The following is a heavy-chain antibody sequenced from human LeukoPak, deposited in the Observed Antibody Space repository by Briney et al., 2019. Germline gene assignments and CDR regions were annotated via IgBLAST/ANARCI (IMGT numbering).Heavy chain of an antibody. CDR2: ISSSGSTI. J-gene: IGHJ4*02. CDR3: ARGHPTRHTLPDY. D-gene: IGHD2/OR15-2a*01. CDR1: GFTFSSYE. Sequence: PGGSLRLSCAASGFTFSSYEMNWVRQAPGKGLEWVSYISSSGSTIYYADSVKGRFTISRDNAKNSLYLQMNSLRAEDTAVYYRARGHPTRHTLPDYWGQGTLVTVSS. V-gene: IGHV3-48*03.